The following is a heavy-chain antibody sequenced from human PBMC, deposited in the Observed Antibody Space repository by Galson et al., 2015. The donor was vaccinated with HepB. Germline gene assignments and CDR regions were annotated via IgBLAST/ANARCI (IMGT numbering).Heavy chain of an antibody. CDR1: GFTFGHYA. Sequence: SLRLSCAASGFTFGHYAMSWVRQAPGKGLEWASTFSGSADTTYYADSVKGRFTISRDNSKNMLYLRMNSLKGEDTAIYYCARDLDVGGDFWGQGTLVTVSS. V-gene: IGHV3-23*01. D-gene: IGHD5-12*01. CDR3: ARDLDVGGDF. CDR2: FSGSADTT. J-gene: IGHJ4*02.